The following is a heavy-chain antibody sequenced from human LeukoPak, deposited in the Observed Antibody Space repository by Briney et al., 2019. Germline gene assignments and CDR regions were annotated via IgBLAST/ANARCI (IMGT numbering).Heavy chain of an antibody. J-gene: IGHJ6*02. CDR2: ISYDGSNK. CDR3: AKDKGVYGDYYYGMDV. V-gene: IGHV3-30-3*01. Sequence: GGSLRLSCAASGFTFSSYAMHWVRQAPGKGLEWVAVISYDGSNKYYADSVKGRFTISRDNSKNTLYLQMNSLRAEDTAVYYCAKDKGVYGDYYYGMDVWGQGTTVTVSS. CDR1: GFTFSSYA. D-gene: IGHD4-17*01.